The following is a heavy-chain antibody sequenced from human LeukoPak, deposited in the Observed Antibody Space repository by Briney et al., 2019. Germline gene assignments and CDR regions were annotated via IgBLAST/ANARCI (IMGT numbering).Heavy chain of an antibody. J-gene: IGHJ5*02. Sequence: GGSLRLSCAASGFTFSSYGMSWVRQAPGKGLEWVSAISGSGGSTYYADSVKGRFTISRDNSKNTLYLQMNSLRAEDTAVYYCAKDALLWFGARYNWFDPWGQGTLVTVSS. V-gene: IGHV3-23*01. CDR1: GFTFSSYG. CDR3: AKDALLWFGARYNWFDP. D-gene: IGHD3-10*01. CDR2: ISGSGGST.